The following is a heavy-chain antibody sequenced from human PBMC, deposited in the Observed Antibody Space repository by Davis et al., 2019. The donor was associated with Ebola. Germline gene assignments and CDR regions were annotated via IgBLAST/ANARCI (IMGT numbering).Heavy chain of an antibody. CDR2: IIPIFGTA. CDR1: GGTFSSYA. CDR3: ARGRYRERPRGPYFDY. Sequence: SVKVSCKASGGTFSSYAISWVRQAPGQGFEWMGGIIPIFGTANYAQKFQGRVTITADESTSTAYMELSSLRSEDTAVYYCARGRYRERPRGPYFDYWGQGTLVTVSS. J-gene: IGHJ4*02. V-gene: IGHV1-69*13. D-gene: IGHD1-26*01.